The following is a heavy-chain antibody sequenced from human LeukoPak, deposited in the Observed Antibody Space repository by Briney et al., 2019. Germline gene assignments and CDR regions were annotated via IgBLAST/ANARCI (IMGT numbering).Heavy chain of an antibody. Sequence: PGGSLRLSCAASGFTFNIYAMSWVRQAPGKGLAWVSGLNEDGGYTYYADSVKGRFTISRDNSENTLYLQMSSLRAEDTAVYYCARTRSSWLYYFDYWGQGTLVTVSS. D-gene: IGHD6-13*01. J-gene: IGHJ4*02. CDR3: ARTRSSWLYYFDY. CDR2: LNEDGGYT. CDR1: GFTFNIYA. V-gene: IGHV3-23*01.